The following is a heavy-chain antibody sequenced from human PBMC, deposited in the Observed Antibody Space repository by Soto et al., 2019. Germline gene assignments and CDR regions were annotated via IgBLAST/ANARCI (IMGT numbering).Heavy chain of an antibody. CDR1: GGTFGNSA. J-gene: IGHJ3*02. D-gene: IGHD6-13*01. V-gene: IGHV1-69*13. Sequence: GASVKVSCKASGGTFGNSAINWVRQAPGQGLEWMGRIIPIFSTTNYAQKFQGRVTMTADESTITAYLELSSLKHDDTAVYYCTREVAADGTFREDVFDIWGQGTLVTVSS. CDR3: TREVAADGTFREDVFDI. CDR2: IIPIFSTT.